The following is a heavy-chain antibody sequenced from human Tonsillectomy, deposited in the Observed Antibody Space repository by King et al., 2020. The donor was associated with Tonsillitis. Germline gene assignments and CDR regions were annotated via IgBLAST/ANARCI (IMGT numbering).Heavy chain of an antibody. V-gene: IGHV3-66*01. J-gene: IGHJ3*02. CDR3: AGGIYYYDNGSAFDS. CDR2: IYSGGST. Sequence: VQLVESGGGLVQPGGSLRLSCAASGFTVSSNYMSWVRQAPGKGLEWGSFIYSGGSTYYADSVKGRYTISRENSKNTLYLQLNSLRTEDTAVNYCAGGIYYYDNGSAFDSWGQGTMVTVSS. D-gene: IGHD3-22*01. CDR1: GFTVSSNY.